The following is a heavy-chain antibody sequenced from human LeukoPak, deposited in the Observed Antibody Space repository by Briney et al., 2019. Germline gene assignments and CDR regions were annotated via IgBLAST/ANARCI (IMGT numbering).Heavy chain of an antibody. CDR2: IYYSGST. J-gene: IGHJ4*02. CDR3: ARVFFRSGSYYTPLYYFDY. Sequence: SETLSLTCTVSGGSINSYYWSWIRQPPRKGLEWIGYIYYSGSTNYNPSLKSRVTISVDTSKNQFSLRLSSVTAADTAVYYCARVFFRSGSYYTPLYYFDYWGQGTLVTVSS. D-gene: IGHD3-10*01. V-gene: IGHV4-59*01. CDR1: GGSINSYY.